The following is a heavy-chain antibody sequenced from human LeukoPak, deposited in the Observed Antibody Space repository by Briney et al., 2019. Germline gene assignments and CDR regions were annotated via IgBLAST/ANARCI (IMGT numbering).Heavy chain of an antibody. CDR2: IYPRDGST. Sequence: GASVKVSCKASGYTFTSNYIHWVRQAPGQGLEWMGMIYPRDGSTSYAQEFQGRVTVTRDTSTSTVHMELSGLRSEDTAVYYCARDQEGFDYWGQGTLVTVSS. V-gene: IGHV1-46*01. J-gene: IGHJ4*02. CDR3: ARDQEGFDY. CDR1: GYTFTSNY.